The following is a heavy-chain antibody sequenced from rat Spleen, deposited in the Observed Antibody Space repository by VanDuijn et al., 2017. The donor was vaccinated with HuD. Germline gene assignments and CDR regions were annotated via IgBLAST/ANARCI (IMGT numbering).Heavy chain of an antibody. J-gene: IGHJ1*01. Sequence: EVQLVESGGGLVQPGRSLKLSCAPSGFSFSDYAVAWVRQAPTKGLEWVAAISPSGGSTYYRDSVMGRFTISRDNAKSTLFLQMDSLRSEDTATYYCARRGPDWYFDFWGPGTMVTVSS. CDR3: ARRGPDWYFDF. CDR1: GFSFSDYA. V-gene: IGHV5S23*01. CDR2: ISPSGGST.